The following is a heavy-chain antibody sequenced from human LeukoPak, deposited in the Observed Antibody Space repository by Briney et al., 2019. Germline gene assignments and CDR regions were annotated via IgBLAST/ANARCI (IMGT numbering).Heavy chain of an antibody. D-gene: IGHD6-13*01. V-gene: IGHV4-38-2*01. CDR2: NSHSGST. J-gene: IGHJ4*02. CDR3: ARGLGSSWYI. Sequence: PSETLSLTCAVSGYSISSAYYWGWIRQPPGKGLEWIGSNSHSGSTYYHPSLKSRVTISLDTSKNQFSLKLTSVTAADTAIYSCARGLGSSWYIWGQGTLVTVSS. CDR1: GYSISSAYY.